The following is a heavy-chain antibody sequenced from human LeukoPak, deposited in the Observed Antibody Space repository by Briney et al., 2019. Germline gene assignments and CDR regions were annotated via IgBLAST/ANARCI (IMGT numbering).Heavy chain of an antibody. CDR2: IYFSGSS. V-gene: IGHV4-59*08. Sequence: PSETLSLTCTVSGGSITNYYWSWIRQPPEKGLEWIGYIYFSGSSNYNPSLKSRVSMSVDTSKNQFSLKLSSVTAADTAVYYCARHVRSGYNLLDYWGQGTLVTVSS. D-gene: IGHD5-24*01. CDR3: ARHVRSGYNLLDY. CDR1: GGSITNYY. J-gene: IGHJ4*02.